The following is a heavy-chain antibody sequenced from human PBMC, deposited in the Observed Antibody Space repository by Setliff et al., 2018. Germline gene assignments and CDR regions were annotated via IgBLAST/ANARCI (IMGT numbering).Heavy chain of an antibody. V-gene: IGHV4-39*01. CDR3: ARHGRFYAFTDYFPNWFDP. D-gene: IGHD3-9*01. CDR2: IYFTGNT. J-gene: IGHJ5*02. Sequence: PSETLSLTCTVSGGSVRTSSYYWGWIRQSPGKGLEWIGSIYFTGNTYYSPSLKSRVTISADTSKNQFSLKLTSLTATDTAIYYCARHGRFYAFTDYFPNWFDPWGQGTLVTVSS. CDR1: GGSVRTSSYY.